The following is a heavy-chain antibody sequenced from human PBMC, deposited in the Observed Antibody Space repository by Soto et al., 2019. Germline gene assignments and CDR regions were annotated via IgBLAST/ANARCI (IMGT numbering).Heavy chain of an antibody. Sequence: GGSLRLSCAASGFTFSSYAMSWVRQAPGKGLEWVSAISGSGGSTYYADSVKGRFTISRDNSKNTLYLKMNSLRAEDTAVYYCAKTIHIAVAGTHFDYWGQGTLVTVSS. CDR2: ISGSGGST. D-gene: IGHD6-19*01. J-gene: IGHJ4*02. V-gene: IGHV3-23*01. CDR3: AKTIHIAVAGTHFDY. CDR1: GFTFSSYA.